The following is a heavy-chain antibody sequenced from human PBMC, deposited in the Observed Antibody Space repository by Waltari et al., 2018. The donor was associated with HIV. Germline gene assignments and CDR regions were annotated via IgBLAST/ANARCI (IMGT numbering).Heavy chain of an antibody. CDR2: IYYSGST. CDR3: ARYYDFWSGSPVPPV. J-gene: IGHJ4*02. CDR1: GGSISSSSYY. Sequence: QLQLQESGPGLVKPSETLSLTCTVSGGSISSSSYYWGWIRQPPGKGLEWIGSIYYSGSTYYNPSLKSRVTISVDTSKNQFSLKLSSVTAADTAVYYCARYYDFWSGSPVPPVWGQGTLVTVSS. D-gene: IGHD3-3*01. V-gene: IGHV4-39*07.